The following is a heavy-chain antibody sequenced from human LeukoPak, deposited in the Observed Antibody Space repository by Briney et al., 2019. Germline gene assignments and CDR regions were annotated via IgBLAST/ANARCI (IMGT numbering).Heavy chain of an antibody. D-gene: IGHD6-13*01. Sequence: SETLSLTCTVSGGSISSYYWSWIRQPPGKGLEWIGYIYYSGSTNYNPSLKSRVTISVDTSKNQFSLKLSSVTAADTAVYYCARAYSSSWYCDHWGQGTLVTVSS. V-gene: IGHV4-59*01. CDR2: IYYSGST. CDR1: GGSISSYY. J-gene: IGHJ4*02. CDR3: ARAYSSSWYCDH.